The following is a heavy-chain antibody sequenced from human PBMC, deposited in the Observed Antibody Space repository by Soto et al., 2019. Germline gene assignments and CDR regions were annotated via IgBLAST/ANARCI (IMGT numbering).Heavy chain of an antibody. CDR3: ARDREGGRIVGALYY. Sequence: CLRLSCAAPGFTFSSDGMHWLLQAPGKGLEWVAVIWYDGSNKYYADSVKGRFTISRDNSKNTLYLQMNSLRAEDTAVYYCARDREGGRIVGALYYWGQGTLVPVSS. D-gene: IGHD1-26*01. J-gene: IGHJ4*02. V-gene: IGHV3-33*01. CDR2: IWYDGSNK. CDR1: GFTFSSDG.